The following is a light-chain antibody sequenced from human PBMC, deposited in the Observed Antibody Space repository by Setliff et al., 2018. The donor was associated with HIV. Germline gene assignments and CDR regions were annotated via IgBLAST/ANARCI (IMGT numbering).Light chain of an antibody. V-gene: IGLV1-51*01. CDR1: LSNIGTTY. J-gene: IGLJ1*01. CDR3: GTWDTGLSKFV. Sequence: QSVLTQPPSVSAAPGQKVTISCSGTLSNIGTTYVSWYKQLPGRAPKLLLYDNDKRPSDTPDRLSGSKYGTSAILDITALQTGDEADYYCGTWDTGLSKFVFGSGTKVTVL. CDR2: DND.